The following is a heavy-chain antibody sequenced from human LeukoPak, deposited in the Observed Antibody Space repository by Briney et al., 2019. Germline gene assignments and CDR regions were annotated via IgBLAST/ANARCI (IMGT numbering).Heavy chain of an antibody. V-gene: IGHV3-11*06. CDR2: ISSSSSYT. Sequence: TGGSLRLSCAASGFTFSDYYMSWIPQAPGKGLEWVSYISSSSSYTNYADSVKGRFTISRDNAKNSLYLQMNSLRAEDTAVYYCARGYYYDSSGYYYWGQGTLVTVSS. D-gene: IGHD3-22*01. J-gene: IGHJ4*02. CDR3: ARGYYYDSSGYYY. CDR1: GFTFSDYY.